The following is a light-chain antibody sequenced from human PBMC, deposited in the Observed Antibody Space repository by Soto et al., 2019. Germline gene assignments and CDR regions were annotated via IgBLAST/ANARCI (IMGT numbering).Light chain of an antibody. Sequence: EFVLTQSPGTLSLSPGERATLSCRASQTVRNNYLAWYQQKPGQAPRLLIYDASSRATGIPDRFSGGGSGTDFTLTISSLQPEDVATYYCQKYNSAPWTFGPGTKV. CDR3: QKYNSAPWT. CDR2: DAS. J-gene: IGKJ1*01. V-gene: IGKV3-20*01. CDR1: QTVRNNY.